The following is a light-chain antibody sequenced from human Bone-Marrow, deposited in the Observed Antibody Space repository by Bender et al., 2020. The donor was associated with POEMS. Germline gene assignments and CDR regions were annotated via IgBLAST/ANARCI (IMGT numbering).Light chain of an antibody. CDR2: GYN. V-gene: IGLV1-50*01. CDR3: AAWDDSLNGWV. Sequence: QSVLTQPPSASGTPGQRVTISCTGSSSNTGSGYDINWYQHLPGTAPKLLIYGYNNRPSGVPDRFSGSKSGTSASLAITGLQSEDEADYYCAAWDDSLNGWVFGGGTKLTVL. CDR1: SSNTGSGYD. J-gene: IGLJ3*02.